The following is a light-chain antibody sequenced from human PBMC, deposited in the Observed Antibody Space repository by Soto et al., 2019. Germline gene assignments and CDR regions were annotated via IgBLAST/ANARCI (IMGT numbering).Light chain of an antibody. CDR1: SSDVGGYNY. CDR2: EVN. J-gene: IGLJ1*01. CDR3: RSYAGNNNYV. V-gene: IGLV2-8*01. Sequence: QSALAQPPSASGSPGQSVAISCTGTSSDVGGYNYVSWYQLHPGKAPKLMIYEVNLRPSGVPDRFSGSKSGNTASLTVSGLQAEDEADYYWRSYAGNNNYVFGTGTTVTVL.